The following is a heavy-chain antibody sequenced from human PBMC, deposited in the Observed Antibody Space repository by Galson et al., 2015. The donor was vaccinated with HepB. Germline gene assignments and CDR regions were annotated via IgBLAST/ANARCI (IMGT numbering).Heavy chain of an antibody. J-gene: IGHJ6*02. CDR3: AREGYCSSTSCYIAEVAQYYYYYYGMDV. V-gene: IGHV1-18*04. Sequence: SVKVSCKASGYTFTSYGISWVRQAPGQGLEWMGWISAYNGNTNYAQKLQGRVTMTTDTSTSTAYMELRSLRSDDTAVYYCAREGYCSSTSCYIAEVAQYYYYYYGMDVWGQGTTVTVSS. CDR1: GYTFTSYG. CDR2: ISAYNGNT. D-gene: IGHD2-2*02.